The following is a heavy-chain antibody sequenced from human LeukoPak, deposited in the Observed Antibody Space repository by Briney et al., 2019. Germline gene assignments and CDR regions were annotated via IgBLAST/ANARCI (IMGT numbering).Heavy chain of an antibody. V-gene: IGHV3-23*01. CDR1: GFTFSSHG. D-gene: IGHD3-10*01. J-gene: IGHJ4*02. Sequence: PGGSLRLSCAASGFTFSSHGMSWVRQAPGQGLEWVSAISGSGGSTYYADSVKGRFTISRDNSKNTLYLQMNSLRADDTAVYYCAKDLGIGGSGFWGQGTLVTVSS. CDR2: ISGSGGST. CDR3: AKDLGIGGSGF.